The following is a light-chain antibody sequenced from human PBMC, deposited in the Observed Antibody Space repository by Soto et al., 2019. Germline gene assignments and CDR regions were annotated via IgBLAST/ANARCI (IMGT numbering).Light chain of an antibody. J-gene: IGLJ1*01. CDR1: RSDVGSFHL. V-gene: IGLV2-23*01. CDR2: EAS. CDR3: CSYAGSSTYV. Sequence: QSVLTQPASVTGSPGQSITISCTGTRSDVGSFHLVSWYQQHPGKAPKLMIYEASKRPSGVSDRFSGSKSGTTASLTISGLQAEDEADYYCCSYAGSSTYVFGNGTKVTV.